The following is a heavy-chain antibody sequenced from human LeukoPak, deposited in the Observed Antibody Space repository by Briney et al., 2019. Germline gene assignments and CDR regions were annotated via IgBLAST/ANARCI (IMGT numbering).Heavy chain of an antibody. CDR1: GGSMSSYY. Sequence: PSETLSLTCTVSGGSMSSYYWNWIRQPPGKGLEWIGYIYYSGSTNYNPSLKSRVTILVDTSKNQFSLRLSSVTAADTAVYFCARGILRDYYDSSGFYHRGGVGYWGQGTLVTVSS. CDR3: ARGILRDYYDSSGFYHRGGVGY. CDR2: IYYSGST. J-gene: IGHJ4*02. D-gene: IGHD3-22*01. V-gene: IGHV4-59*08.